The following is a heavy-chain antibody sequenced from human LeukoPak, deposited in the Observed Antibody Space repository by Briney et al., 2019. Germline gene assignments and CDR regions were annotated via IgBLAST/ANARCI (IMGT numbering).Heavy chain of an antibody. V-gene: IGHV3-48*03. CDR1: GFIFSSCE. CDR3: ATRFLEVDDP. J-gene: IGHJ5*02. D-gene: IGHD3-3*01. CDR2: ISSGGSTI. Sequence: GGSLRLSCAASGFIFSSCEMNWVRQAPGKGLEWLSYISSGGSTIHYADSVKGRLTISRDDARNSLYLQMNSLRADDTGIYYCATRFLEVDDPWGQGTLVTVSS.